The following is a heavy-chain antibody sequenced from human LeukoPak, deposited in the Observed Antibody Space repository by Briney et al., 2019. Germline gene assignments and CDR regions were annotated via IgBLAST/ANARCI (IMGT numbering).Heavy chain of an antibody. D-gene: IGHD6-19*01. Sequence: GGSLRLSCAASGFTFSSYAMSWVRQAPGKGLEWVSAISGSSGSTYYADSVKGRFTISRDNSKNTLYLQMNSLRAEDTAVYYCAKPQWLVYNYFDYWGQGTLVTVSS. CDR3: AKPQWLVYNYFDY. CDR2: ISGSSGST. CDR1: GFTFSSYA. V-gene: IGHV3-23*01. J-gene: IGHJ4*02.